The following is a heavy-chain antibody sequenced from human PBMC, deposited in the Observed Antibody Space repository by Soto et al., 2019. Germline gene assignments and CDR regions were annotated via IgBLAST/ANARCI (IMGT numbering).Heavy chain of an antibody. Sequence: QVQLVQSGAEVKKPGSSVKVSCKASGGTFSSYAISWVRQAPGQGLEWMGGIIPIFGTANYAQKFQGRVTITADESTSTAYMELSRLRSEDTAVYYCAMEVLRYFAWPLNWFDPWGQRTLVTVSS. D-gene: IGHD3-9*01. J-gene: IGHJ5*02. V-gene: IGHV1-69*01. CDR2: IIPIFGTA. CDR3: AMEVLRYFAWPLNWFDP. CDR1: GGTFSSYA.